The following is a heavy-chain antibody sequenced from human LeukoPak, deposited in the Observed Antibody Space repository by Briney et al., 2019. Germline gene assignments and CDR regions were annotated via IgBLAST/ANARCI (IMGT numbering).Heavy chain of an antibody. Sequence: GGSLRLSCAASEFTVISKYMSWVGRAPGRGREGFSVICNGGGTYTADSVKGRFTISRDNSKNTHYLQMKSLRAEDTAVYFCARDIGSGRKKAVDAFDIWGQGTMVTVSS. D-gene: IGHD3-10*01. CDR1: EFTVISKY. V-gene: IGHV3-66*01. J-gene: IGHJ3*02. CDR3: ARDIGSGRKKAVDAFDI. CDR2: ICNGGGT.